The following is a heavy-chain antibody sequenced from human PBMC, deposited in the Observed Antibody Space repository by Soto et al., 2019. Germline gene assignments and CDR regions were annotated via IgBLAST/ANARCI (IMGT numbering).Heavy chain of an antibody. CDR3: ARDYYRFNSGYGFSMDV. CDR2: ITPSGDNT. V-gene: IGHV3-23*01. Sequence: PGGSLRLSCAASGFAFSTHAMNWVRQAPGKGLAWVSSITPSGDNTNYADSVKGRFTISRDNSKNTLYLQMNSLRAEDTAVYYCARDYYRFNSGYGFSMDVWGQGTTVTVS. CDR1: GFAFSTHA. D-gene: IGHD5-12*01. J-gene: IGHJ6*02.